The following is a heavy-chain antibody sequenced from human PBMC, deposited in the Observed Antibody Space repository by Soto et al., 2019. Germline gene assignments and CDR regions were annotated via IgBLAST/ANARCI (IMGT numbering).Heavy chain of an antibody. V-gene: IGHV3-15*01. CDR1: GFTFSNAW. Sequence: EVQLVESGGGLVKPGGSLRLSCAASGFTFSNAWMSWVRQAPGMGLEWVGRIKIKTDGGTTDYAAPVKGRFTISRDDSKNTLYLQMNSLKTEDTAFYYCTTPNMTQANWGQGTLVTVSS. CDR3: TTPNMTQAN. J-gene: IGHJ4*02. CDR2: IKIKTDGGTT.